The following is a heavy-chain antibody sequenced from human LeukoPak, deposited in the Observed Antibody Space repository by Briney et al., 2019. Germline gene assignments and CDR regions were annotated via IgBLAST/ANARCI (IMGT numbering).Heavy chain of an antibody. CDR1: GFTFSSYA. CDR3: ATTRTGTGFDP. J-gene: IGHJ5*02. D-gene: IGHD1-7*01. Sequence: GGSLRLSCAAAGFTFSSYAMSWVRQAPGKGLEWVSAISGSGGSTYYADSVKGRFTISRDNSKNTLYLQMNSLRAEDTAVYYCATTRTGTGFDPWGQGTLVTVSS. CDR2: ISGSGGST. V-gene: IGHV3-23*01.